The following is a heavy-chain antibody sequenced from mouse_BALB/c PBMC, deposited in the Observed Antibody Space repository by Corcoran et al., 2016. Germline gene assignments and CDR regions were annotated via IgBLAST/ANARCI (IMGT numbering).Heavy chain of an antibody. J-gene: IGHJ4*01. CDR1: GYSLSICYF. Sequence: QVQLQESGPGLVNPSETLSLTCTVSGYSLSICYFWGWIRQPPGRGLEWIGSISHCGTTYYNPSLHSRITVSADTSKRQFSLNLKSVTATDTAVYYCTGEAGGTVVDYWGQGTLITVSS. CDR2: ISHCGTT. CDR3: TGEAGGTVVDY. D-gene: IGHD1-1*02. V-gene: IGHV12-3*02.